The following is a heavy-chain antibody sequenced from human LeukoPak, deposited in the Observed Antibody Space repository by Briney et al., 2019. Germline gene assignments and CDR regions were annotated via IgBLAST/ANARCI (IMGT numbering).Heavy chain of an antibody. V-gene: IGHV4-30-2*01. CDR1: GGSISSGGYY. J-gene: IGHJ4*02. Sequence: SQTLSLTCTVSGGSISSGGYYWSWIRQPPGKGLEWIGYIYHSGSTYYNPSLKSRVTISVDRSKNQFSLKLPSVTAADTAVYYCARERDIDMVSHFFDFWGQGTLVTVSS. CDR2: IYHSGST. CDR3: ARERDIDMVSHFFDF. D-gene: IGHD5-18*01.